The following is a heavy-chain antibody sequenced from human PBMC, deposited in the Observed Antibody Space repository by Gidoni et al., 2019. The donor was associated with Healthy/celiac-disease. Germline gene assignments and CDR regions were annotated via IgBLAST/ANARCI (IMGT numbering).Heavy chain of an antibody. CDR2: MNPNSGNT. Sequence: QVQLVQSGAEVKKPGASVKVSCKASGYTFTSYDINWVRQATGQGLEWMGGMNPNSGNTGYAQKFQGRVTMTRNTSISTAYMELSSLRSEDTAVYYCARGLDYMDPPQFDPWGQGTLVTVSS. D-gene: IGHD4-4*01. CDR1: GYTFTSYD. J-gene: IGHJ5*02. V-gene: IGHV1-8*01. CDR3: ARGLDYMDPPQFDP.